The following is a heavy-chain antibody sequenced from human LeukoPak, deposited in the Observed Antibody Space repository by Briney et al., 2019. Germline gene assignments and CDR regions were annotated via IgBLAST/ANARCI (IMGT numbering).Heavy chain of an antibody. Sequence: GGSLRLSCAASGFTVSSNYMSWVRQAPGKGLEWVSVSYSGGGTYYEDSVKGRFSISRDNSKNTLYLQMNRLRAEDTALYYCARGHGDFDYWGQGTLVTVSS. J-gene: IGHJ4*02. CDR2: SYSGGGT. CDR1: GFTVSSNY. CDR3: ARGHGDFDY. V-gene: IGHV3-66*01. D-gene: IGHD3-10*01.